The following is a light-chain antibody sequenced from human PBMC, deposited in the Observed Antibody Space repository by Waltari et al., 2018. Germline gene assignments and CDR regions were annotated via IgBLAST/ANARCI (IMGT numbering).Light chain of an antibody. CDR3: QQLNSYPLT. J-gene: IGKJ4*01. CDR2: VAS. Sequence: DIQLTQSPSFLSASVGDRVTITCRASQGISSSLAWYQQNPGKAPQLLTYVASTLQSGVPSRFSGSGSGTEFTLTISSLQPEDFATYYCQQLNSYPLTFGGGTKVEIK. V-gene: IGKV1-9*01. CDR1: QGISSS.